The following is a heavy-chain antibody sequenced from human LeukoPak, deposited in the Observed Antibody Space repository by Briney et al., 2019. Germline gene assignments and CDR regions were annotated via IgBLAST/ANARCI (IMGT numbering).Heavy chain of an antibody. CDR2: INPNSGGT. J-gene: IGHJ4*02. CDR1: GYIFTGYY. V-gene: IGHV1-2*07. D-gene: IGHD3-16*01. Sequence: ASVKVSCKASGYIFTGYYMHWVRQAPGQGLEWMGWINPNSGGTNYAHKFQGRVTMTRDTSISTAYMELSRLRSDDTAVYYCARDRDGGSAVAGNYWGQGTLVTVSS. CDR3: ARDRDGGSAVAGNY.